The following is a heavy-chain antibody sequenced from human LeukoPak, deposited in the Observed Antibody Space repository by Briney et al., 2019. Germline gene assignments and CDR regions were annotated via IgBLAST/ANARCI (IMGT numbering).Heavy chain of an antibody. Sequence: GASVKVSCKASGYTFTGYYIHWVRQAPGQGLEWMGWINPNSGGTNYAQKFQGRVTMTRDTSISTAYMELSRLTSDDTAVYYCARGILYRSGGSCYGYFDYWGQGTLVTVSS. CDR1: GYTFTGYY. CDR2: INPNSGGT. D-gene: IGHD2-15*01. J-gene: IGHJ4*02. V-gene: IGHV1-2*02. CDR3: ARGILYRSGGSCYGYFDY.